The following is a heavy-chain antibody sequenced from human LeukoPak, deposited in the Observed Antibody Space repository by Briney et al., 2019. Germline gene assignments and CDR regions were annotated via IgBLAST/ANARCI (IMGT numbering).Heavy chain of an antibody. V-gene: IGHV4-39*07. CDR3: ARGASGWFFDN. Sequence: SETLSLTCTVSGGSISSSSYYWGWIRQPPWKGLEWIGSIYYSGGTYYSPSLKSRVTISGDTSRNQFSLKLSSVTAADTAVYYCARGASGWFFDNWGQGTLVTVSS. CDR2: IYYSGGT. J-gene: IGHJ4*02. CDR1: GGSISSSSYY. D-gene: IGHD6-19*01.